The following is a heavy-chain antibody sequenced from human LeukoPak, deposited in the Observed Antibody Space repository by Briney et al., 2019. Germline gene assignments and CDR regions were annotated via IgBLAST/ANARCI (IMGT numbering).Heavy chain of an antibody. CDR3: ARGPPGGQFDP. J-gene: IGHJ5*02. CDR1: GGSISSYY. CDR2: IYYSGST. V-gene: IGHV4-59*01. D-gene: IGHD3-10*01. Sequence: PSETLSLTCTVSGGSISSYYWSWIRQPPGKGLEWIGYIYYSGSTNYNPSLKSRVTISVDASKNQFSLKLSSVTAADTAVYYCARGPPGGQFDPWGQGTLVTVSS.